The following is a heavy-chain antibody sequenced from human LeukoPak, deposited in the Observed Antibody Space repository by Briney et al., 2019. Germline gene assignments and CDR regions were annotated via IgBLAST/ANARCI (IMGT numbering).Heavy chain of an antibody. Sequence: PGGSLRLSCAASGITFSSYAMHWVRQAPGKGLEWVAVISYDGSNKYYADSVKGRFTISRDNSKNTLYLQMNSLRAEDTAVYYCAKDASSYCSSTSCYVRYFDYWGQGTLVTVSS. CDR2: ISYDGSNK. D-gene: IGHD2-2*01. J-gene: IGHJ4*02. CDR1: GITFSSYA. V-gene: IGHV3-30*04. CDR3: AKDASSYCSSTSCYVRYFDY.